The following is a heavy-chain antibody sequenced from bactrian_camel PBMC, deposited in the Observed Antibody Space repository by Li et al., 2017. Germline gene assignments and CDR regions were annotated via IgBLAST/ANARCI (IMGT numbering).Heavy chain of an antibody. Sequence: HVQLVESGGGLVQAGGSLRLSCAASGYTNERWCLGWFRQAPGQEREGVAVIFTGENKADYADSVKGRFTISQDNARVTLYLQMDSLRPEDTAMYYCARARWSGPGLSLDSTDFAVWGQGTQVTVS. V-gene: IGHV3S63*01. CDR1: GYTNERWC. CDR2: IFTGENKA. D-gene: IGHD5*01. J-gene: IGHJ6*01. CDR3: ARARWSGPGLSLDSTDFAV.